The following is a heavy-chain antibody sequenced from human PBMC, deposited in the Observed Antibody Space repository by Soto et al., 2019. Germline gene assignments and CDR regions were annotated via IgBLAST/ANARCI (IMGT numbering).Heavy chain of an antibody. V-gene: IGHV4-34*01. CDR1: GGSFSGYY. D-gene: IGHD3-9*01. CDR2: INHSGST. Sequence: SETLSLTCAVYGGSFSGYYWSWIRQPPGKGLEWIGEINHSGSTNYNPSLKSRVTISVDTSKNQFSLKLSSVTAADTAVYYCARVRGHDILTGYDYWGQGTLFTVSS. CDR3: ARVRGHDILTGYDY. J-gene: IGHJ4*02.